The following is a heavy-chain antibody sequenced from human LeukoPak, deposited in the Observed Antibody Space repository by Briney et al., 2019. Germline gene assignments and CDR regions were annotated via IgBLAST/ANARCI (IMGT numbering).Heavy chain of an antibody. CDR2: INPNSGGT. V-gene: IGHV1-2*02. Sequence: ASVKVSCKASRYTFTGYYMHSVRQAPGQGLEWMGWINPNSGGTNYAQKFQGRVTMTRDTSISTAYMELSRLKSDDTAVYYCAREGSDSSGATYYFDYWGQGTLVTVSS. D-gene: IGHD3-22*01. CDR3: AREGSDSSGATYYFDY. J-gene: IGHJ4*02. CDR1: RYTFTGYY.